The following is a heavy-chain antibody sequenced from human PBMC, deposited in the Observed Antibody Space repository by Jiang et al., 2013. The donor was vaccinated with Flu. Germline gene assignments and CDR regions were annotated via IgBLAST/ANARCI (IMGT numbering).Heavy chain of an antibody. CDR2: IYYSGST. CDR1: GGSVSSGSYY. CDR3: ARGSPLAVAGTD. Sequence: LLKPSETLSLTCTVSGGSVSSGSYYWSWIRQPPGKGLEWIGYIYYSGSTNYNPSLKSRVTISVDTSKNQFSLKLSSVTAADTAVYYCARGSPLAVAGTDWGQGTLVAVSS. J-gene: IGHJ4*02. V-gene: IGHV4-61*01. D-gene: IGHD6-19*01.